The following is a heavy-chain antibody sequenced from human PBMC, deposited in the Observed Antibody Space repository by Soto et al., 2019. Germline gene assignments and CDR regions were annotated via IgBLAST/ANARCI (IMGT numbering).Heavy chain of an antibody. D-gene: IGHD5-18*01. Sequence: PSETLSLTCTVSGGSISSGGYYWSWIRQHPGKGLEWIGYIYYSGSTYYNPSLKSRVTISVDTSKNQFSLKLSSVTAADTAVYYCARGTRGTAMVHYFDYWGQGTLVTVSS. CDR1: GGSISSGGYY. CDR2: IYYSGST. V-gene: IGHV4-31*03. CDR3: ARGTRGTAMVHYFDY. J-gene: IGHJ4*02.